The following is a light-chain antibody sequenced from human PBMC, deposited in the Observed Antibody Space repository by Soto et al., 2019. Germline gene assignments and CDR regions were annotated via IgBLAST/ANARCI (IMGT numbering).Light chain of an antibody. V-gene: IGKV3-20*01. Sequence: EIVLTQSPGTLSLSPGERDTLACRASQSGSSRFLDWYQQKPGQAPRLLMYGASNRATGIPDRFSGTGSGTDFTLTISRLEPEDCAVYYCQQYGSSPYTFGLGTKLEIK. J-gene: IGKJ2*01. CDR3: QQYGSSPYT. CDR1: QSGSSRF. CDR2: GAS.